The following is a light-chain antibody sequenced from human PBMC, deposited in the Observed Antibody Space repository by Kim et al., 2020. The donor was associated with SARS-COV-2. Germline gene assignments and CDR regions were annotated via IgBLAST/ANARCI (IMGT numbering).Light chain of an antibody. CDR1: QSISSW. Sequence: DIQMTQSPSTLSASVGDIVTITCRASQSISSWLAWYQQKPGKAPKVLIYKASNLESGVPSRFSGSGSGTEYTLTIISLQPDDFATYYCQQYSSFPYTFGQGTKLEI. J-gene: IGKJ2*01. V-gene: IGKV1-5*03. CDR3: QQYSSFPYT. CDR2: KAS.